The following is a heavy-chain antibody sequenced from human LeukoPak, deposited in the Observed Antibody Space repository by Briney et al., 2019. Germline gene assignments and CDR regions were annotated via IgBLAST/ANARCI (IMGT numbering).Heavy chain of an antibody. CDR1: GFTFSNYA. J-gene: IGHJ4*02. CDR2: VSGSGDST. Sequence: GGSLRLSCAPSGFTFSNYAMNWVRQAPGKGLEWVAVVSGSGDSTHYADSVKGLFTISRDNSKNTLYLQMNSLRVEDTAVYYCAKENFGANYFDYWGQGSLVTVSA. CDR3: AKENFGANYFDY. D-gene: IGHD4-17*01. V-gene: IGHV3-23*01.